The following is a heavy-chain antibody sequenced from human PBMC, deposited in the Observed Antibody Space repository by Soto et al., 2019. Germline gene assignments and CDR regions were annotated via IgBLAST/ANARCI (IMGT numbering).Heavy chain of an antibody. V-gene: IGHV1-69*13. J-gene: IGHJ6*02. CDR1: GGTFSSYT. CDR3: ARAVLTTVTTNGMDV. CDR2: IIPIFGTA. Sequence: SVKVSCKASGGTFSSYTIIWVRQAPGQGLEWMGGIIPIFGTANYAQKFQGRVTITADESTGTAYMELSSLRSEDTAVYYCARAVLTTVTTNGMDVWGQGTTVTVSS. D-gene: IGHD4-4*01.